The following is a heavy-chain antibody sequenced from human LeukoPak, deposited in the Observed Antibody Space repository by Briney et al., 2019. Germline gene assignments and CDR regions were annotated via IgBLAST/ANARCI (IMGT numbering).Heavy chain of an antibody. D-gene: IGHD3-10*01. CDR2: IYYSGST. CDR3: ASRSMVPGVLDY. V-gene: IGHV4-39*01. Sequence: PSETLSLTCTVSGGSISSSSYYWGWIRQPQGKGLEWIGSIYYSGSTYYNPSLKSRVTISVDTSKNQFSLELSSVTAAYTAVYYCASRSMVPGVLDYWGQGTLVTVSS. J-gene: IGHJ4*02. CDR1: GGSISSSSYY.